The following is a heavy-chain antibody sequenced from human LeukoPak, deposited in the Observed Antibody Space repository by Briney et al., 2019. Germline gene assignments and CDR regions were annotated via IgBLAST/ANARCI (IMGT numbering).Heavy chain of an antibody. V-gene: IGHV3-23*01. CDR1: GFMFNDYT. D-gene: IGHD2-2*03. Sequence: GGSLRLSCSASGFMFNDYTMNWVRQAPGKGLEWVSVISNYGETTHYGYSGKGRFTISRDNSKNMLYLQMNSLRAEDTALYYCVKDGWDIWGQGTMVTVSS. J-gene: IGHJ3*02. CDR2: ISNYGETT. CDR3: VKDGWDI.